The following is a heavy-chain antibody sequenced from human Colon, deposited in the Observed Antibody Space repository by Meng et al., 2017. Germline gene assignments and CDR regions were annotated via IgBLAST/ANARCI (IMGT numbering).Heavy chain of an antibody. Sequence: GGSLRLSCAASGFTFSSYWMSWVRQAPGKGQEWVAKIKEDGSEKYYVDSVKGRFTIARDNDKNSLYLQMNSLRAEDTAVYYGARAEQWLAQNHWGQGTLVTVSS. J-gene: IGHJ5*02. CDR1: GFTFSSYW. CDR3: ARAEQWLAQNH. D-gene: IGHD6-19*01. CDR2: IKEDGSEK. V-gene: IGHV3-7*04.